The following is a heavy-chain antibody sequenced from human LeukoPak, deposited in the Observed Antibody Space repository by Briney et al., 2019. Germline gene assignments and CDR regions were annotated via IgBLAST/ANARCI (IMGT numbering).Heavy chain of an antibody. V-gene: IGHV4-61*01. CDR3: ARHRRGDPFDY. Sequence: SETLSLTCTVSGGSVSSGSYYWSWIRQPPGKGLEWIGYIYYSGSTNYNPSLKSRVTISVDTSKNQFSLKLGSVTAADTAVYYCARHRRGDPFDYWGQGTLVTVSS. D-gene: IGHD3-10*01. CDR2: IYYSGST. J-gene: IGHJ4*02. CDR1: GGSVSSGSYY.